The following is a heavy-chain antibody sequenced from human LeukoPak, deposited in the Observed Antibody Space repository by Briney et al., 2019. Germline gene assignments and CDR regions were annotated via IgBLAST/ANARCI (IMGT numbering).Heavy chain of an antibody. Sequence: PSETLSLTCTDSGGSISSYYWSWIRQPPGKGLEWIGYIYHSGSTSYNPSLKNRVTISVDTSKNQFSLKLNSVNAADTAVYYCARADSSSWFNWGQGTLVTVSS. CDR2: IYHSGST. V-gene: IGHV4-59*01. CDR3: ARADSSSWFN. J-gene: IGHJ4*02. D-gene: IGHD6-13*01. CDR1: GGSISSYY.